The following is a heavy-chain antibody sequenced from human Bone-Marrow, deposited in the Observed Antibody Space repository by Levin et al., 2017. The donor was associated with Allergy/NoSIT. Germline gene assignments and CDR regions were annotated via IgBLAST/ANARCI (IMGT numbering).Heavy chain of an antibody. D-gene: IGHD2-15*01. Sequence: GGSLRLSCIGSGFNFGHYGMLWFRQAPGKGLEWISFIRSKEYGETIDYAASVKGRYIISRDDSKSSVYLQMDSLNSEDTAVYYCVRADMVVAGPGKEYFQHWGQGTLVTVSS. CDR1: GFNFGHYG. CDR2: IRSKEYGETI. V-gene: IGHV3-49*03. J-gene: IGHJ1*01. CDR3: VRADMVVAGPGKEYFQH.